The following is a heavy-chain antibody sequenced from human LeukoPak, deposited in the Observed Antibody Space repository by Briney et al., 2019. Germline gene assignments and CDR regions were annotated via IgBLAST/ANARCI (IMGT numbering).Heavy chain of an antibody. V-gene: IGHV3-64D*09. D-gene: IGHD1-26*01. Sequence: GGSLRLSCSASGFTFSSYAMHWVRQAPGKGLEYVSAISSNGGSTYYADSVKGRFTISRDNSKNTLYLQMSSLRAEDTAVYYCATSGSYYRFEYWGQGTLVTVSS. J-gene: IGHJ4*02. CDR1: GFTFSSYA. CDR2: ISSNGGST. CDR3: ATSGSYYRFEY.